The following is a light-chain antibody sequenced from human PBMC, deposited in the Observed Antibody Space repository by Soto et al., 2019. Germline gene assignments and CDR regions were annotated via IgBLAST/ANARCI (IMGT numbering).Light chain of an antibody. CDR1: SSDVGGHHY. J-gene: IGLJ1*01. CDR3: CSYAGSYTFV. CDR2: DVT. Sequence: QSVLTQPRSVSGSPGQSVTISCTGTSSDVGGHHYVSWYQQHPGKAPKLMIYDVTKRPSGVPDRFSGSKSGNTASLTITGLQAEDESDYYCCSYAGSYTFVFGTGTKVTVL. V-gene: IGLV2-11*01.